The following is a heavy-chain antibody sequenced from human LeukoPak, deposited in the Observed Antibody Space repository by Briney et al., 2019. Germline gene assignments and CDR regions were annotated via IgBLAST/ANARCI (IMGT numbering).Heavy chain of an antibody. V-gene: IGHV3-53*01. CDR2: IYSGGTI. CDR1: GFNVTTNY. J-gene: IGHJ4*02. Sequence: PGGSLRLSCAASGFNVTTNYMSWVRQAPGKGLEWVSVIYSGGTIYYADSVKGRFTISRDISKNTLSLQMNSLRAEDTAVYYCARGRRDGYNLGYWGQGTLVAVSS. CDR3: ARGRRDGYNLGY. D-gene: IGHD5-24*01.